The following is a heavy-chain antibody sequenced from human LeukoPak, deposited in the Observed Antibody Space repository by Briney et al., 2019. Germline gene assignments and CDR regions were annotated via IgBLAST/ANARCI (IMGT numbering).Heavy chain of an antibody. V-gene: IGHV3-21*01. Sequence: MAGGSLRLSCAASGFPFSSYRMNWVRQAPGKVLEWVSSISSSSSYIYYADSVKGRFTISRDNAKNSLYLQMNSLRAEDTAVYYCARDPEYYGSGRADYWGQGTLVTVSS. CDR3: ARDPEYYGSGRADY. CDR2: ISSSSSYI. J-gene: IGHJ4*02. D-gene: IGHD3-10*01. CDR1: GFPFSSYR.